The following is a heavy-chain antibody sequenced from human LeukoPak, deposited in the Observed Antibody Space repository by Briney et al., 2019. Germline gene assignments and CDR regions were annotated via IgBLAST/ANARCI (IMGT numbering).Heavy chain of an antibody. CDR1: GFMFSDYY. D-gene: IGHD6-13*01. V-gene: IGHV3-11*06. J-gene: IGHJ4*02. Sequence: GGSLRLSCAASGFMFSDYYMTWIRQAPGKGLEFLAFISSSGSYTNSADSVKGRFTISRDNAKNSLYLQMNSLRDEDTAGYYCARVYGVLGSRDQQLMHWGQGTLVTVSS. CDR2: ISSSGSYT. CDR3: ARVYGVLGSRDQQLMH.